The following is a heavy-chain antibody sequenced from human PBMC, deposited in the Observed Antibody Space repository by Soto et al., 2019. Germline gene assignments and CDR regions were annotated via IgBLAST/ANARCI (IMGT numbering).Heavy chain of an antibody. Sequence: SETLSLTCTVSGGSISSYYWSWIRQPPGKGLEWIGYIYYSGSTNYNPSLKSRVTISLDTSKTQISLELSSMTAADAALYYCVRQGFGALHDLVDVWGQGTTVTVSS. CDR3: VRQGFGALHDLVDV. V-gene: IGHV4-59*08. CDR1: GGSISSYY. D-gene: IGHD3-10*01. CDR2: IYYSGST. J-gene: IGHJ6*02.